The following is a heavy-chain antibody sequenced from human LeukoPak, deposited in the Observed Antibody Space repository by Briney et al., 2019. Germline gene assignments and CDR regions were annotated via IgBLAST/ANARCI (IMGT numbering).Heavy chain of an antibody. Sequence: PGGSLRLSRAASGFTFSSYAMSWVRQAPGKGLEWVSAISGSGGSTYYADSVKGRFTISRDNSKNTLYLQMNSLRAEDTAVYYCATYYDFWSGAVYYFDYWGQGTLVTVSS. D-gene: IGHD3-3*01. CDR2: ISGSGGST. V-gene: IGHV3-23*01. J-gene: IGHJ4*02. CDR3: ATYYDFWSGAVYYFDY. CDR1: GFTFSSYA.